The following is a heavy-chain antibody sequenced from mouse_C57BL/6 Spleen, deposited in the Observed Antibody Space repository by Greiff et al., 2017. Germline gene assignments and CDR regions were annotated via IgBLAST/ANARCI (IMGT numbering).Heavy chain of an antibody. J-gene: IGHJ3*01. D-gene: IGHD4-1*01. CDR3: ARNWDWFAY. V-gene: IGHV3-6*01. Sequence: EVKLMESGPGLVKPSQSLSLTCSVTGYSITSGYYWNWIRQFPGNKLEWMGYISYDGSNNYNPSLKNRISITRDTSKNKFFLKLNSVTTEDTATYYCARNWDWFAYWGQGTLVTVSA. CDR2: ISYDGSN. CDR1: GYSITSGYY.